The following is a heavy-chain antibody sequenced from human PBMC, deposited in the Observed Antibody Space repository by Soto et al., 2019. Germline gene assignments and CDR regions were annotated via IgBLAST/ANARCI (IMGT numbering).Heavy chain of an antibody. D-gene: IGHD3-10*01. CDR2: IYYSGST. CDR3: ARDRVWFGEYYGMDV. V-gene: IGHV4-59*01. CDR1: GGSISSYY. Sequence: TSETLSLTCTVSGGSISSYYWSWIRQPPGKGLEWIGYIYYSGSTNYNPSLKSRVTISVDTSKNQFSLKLSSVTAADTAVYYCARDRVWFGEYYGMDVWGQGTTVTVSS. J-gene: IGHJ6*02.